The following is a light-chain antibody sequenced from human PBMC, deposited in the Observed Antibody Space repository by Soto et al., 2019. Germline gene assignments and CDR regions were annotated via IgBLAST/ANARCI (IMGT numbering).Light chain of an antibody. CDR3: QQYGSSPET. J-gene: IGKJ1*01. Sequence: EIVLTQSPGTLSLSPGESATLSCRASQSVSSNYLAWYQQKPGQAPRLLIYGASSRATGIPDRFSGSGSGTDFTLTISRLAPEDFAVYYCQQYGSSPETFGQGTKVDIK. CDR1: QSVSSNY. V-gene: IGKV3-20*01. CDR2: GAS.